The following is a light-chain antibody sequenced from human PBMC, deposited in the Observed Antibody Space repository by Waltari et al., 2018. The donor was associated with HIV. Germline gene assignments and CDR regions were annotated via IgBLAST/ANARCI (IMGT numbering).Light chain of an antibody. CDR3: SSFGRGNTVL. V-gene: IGLV2-14*01. Sequence: QSALTQPASVSGSPGQSITISCTGTSSDVGADNYAAWYQLYPGKAPKVMMFEVNNRPSGVSDRFSGSKSGNTASLTISGLQVEDEAVYFCSSFGRGNTVLFGGGTKVTVL. J-gene: IGLJ2*01. CDR1: SSDVGADNY. CDR2: EVN.